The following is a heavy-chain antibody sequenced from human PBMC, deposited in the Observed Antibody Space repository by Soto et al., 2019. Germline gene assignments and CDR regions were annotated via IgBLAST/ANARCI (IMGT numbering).Heavy chain of an antibody. J-gene: IGHJ4*02. CDR3: AKDPRLSSHATDNYFDY. V-gene: IGHV3-33*06. Sequence: PGGSLRLSCAASGFAFSDYGMHWVRQPPGKGPEWVAAIWYDGSNTYYTDSVKGRFIISRDNSKNMLYLQMNSLRAEDTAVYFCAKDPRLSSHATDNYFDYWGQGTLVTVSS. CDR2: IWYDGSNT. D-gene: IGHD2-15*01. CDR1: GFAFSDYG.